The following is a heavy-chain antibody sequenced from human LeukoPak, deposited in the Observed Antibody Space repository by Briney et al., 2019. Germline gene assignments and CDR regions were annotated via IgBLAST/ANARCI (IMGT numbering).Heavy chain of an antibody. Sequence: GGSLRLSCAASGFTFSSYGMHWVRQAPGKGLEWVAVISYDGSNKHYADSVKGRFTISRDNSKNTLYLQMNSLRAEDTAVYYCAKGSAVADIYFDYWGQGTLVTVSS. D-gene: IGHD6-19*01. J-gene: IGHJ4*02. CDR3: AKGSAVADIYFDY. CDR1: GFTFSSYG. V-gene: IGHV3-30*18. CDR2: ISYDGSNK.